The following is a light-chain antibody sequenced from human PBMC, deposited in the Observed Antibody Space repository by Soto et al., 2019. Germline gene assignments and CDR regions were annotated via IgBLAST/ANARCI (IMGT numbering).Light chain of an antibody. Sequence: DIQMTQSPSSLSASVGDRVTITCRASQSMSSYLNWYQQKPGKAPKLLIYAASSLQSEVPSRFSGSGSGTDFTLTISSLQPEDFATYYCQQSYSNPKTFGQGTKVEIK. CDR1: QSMSSY. CDR3: QQSYSNPKT. CDR2: AAS. V-gene: IGKV1-39*01. J-gene: IGKJ1*01.